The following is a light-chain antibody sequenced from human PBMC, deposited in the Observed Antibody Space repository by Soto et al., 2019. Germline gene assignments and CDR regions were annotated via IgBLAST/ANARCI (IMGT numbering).Light chain of an antibody. V-gene: IGKV3-20*01. CDR1: QSVTSTH. CDR3: QQYYTSHTWT. J-gene: IGKJ1*01. CDR2: DAS. Sequence: EILLTQSPGTLSLSPGERATLSCRASQSVTSTHLAWYQQKPGQAPRLLIYDASTRATGIPDRFSGSGSGTDFTLTISSLKAEDVAVYYCQQYYTSHTWTFGHGTKVDIK.